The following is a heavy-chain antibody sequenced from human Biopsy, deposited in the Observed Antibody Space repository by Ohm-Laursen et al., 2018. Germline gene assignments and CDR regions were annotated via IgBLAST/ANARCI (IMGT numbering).Heavy chain of an antibody. Sequence: SDTLSLTCTVSGGSVSGYYWSWIRQPPGKGLEWIGYIYYNGSTFYNPSLKSRVTISVDTSTNQFSLKVSSVTAADTALYFCARHPTGFWFDPWGHGTLVTVSS. CDR3: ARHPTGFWFDP. V-gene: IGHV4-59*08. CDR2: IYYNGST. CDR1: GGSVSGYY. J-gene: IGHJ5*02.